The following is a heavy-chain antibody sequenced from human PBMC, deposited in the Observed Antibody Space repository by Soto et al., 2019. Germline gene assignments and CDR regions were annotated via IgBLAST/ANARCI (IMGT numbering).Heavy chain of an antibody. Sequence: QVQLVQSGAEVKKPGSSVKVSCKASGGTFSSYTISWVRQTPGQGLGWMGRIIPILGIANYAQKFQGRVTITADKSTSTAYMELSSLRSEDTAVYYFARRYDSSDYWGQGTLVTVSS. D-gene: IGHD3-22*01. CDR1: GGTFSSYT. CDR2: IIPILGIA. V-gene: IGHV1-69*02. CDR3: ARRYDSSDY. J-gene: IGHJ4*02.